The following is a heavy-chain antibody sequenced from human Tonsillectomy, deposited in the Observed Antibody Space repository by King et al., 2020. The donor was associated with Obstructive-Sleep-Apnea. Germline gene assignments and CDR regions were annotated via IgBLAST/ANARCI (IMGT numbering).Heavy chain of an antibody. CDR3: ARINGGVLNGFDF. J-gene: IGHJ4*02. CDR2: IDWDDDE. Sequence: VTLKESGPALVKPTQTITLTCTFSGFSLSTSGMCVNWIRQPPGKALEWLARIDWDDDEYYSTSLRSRLTISKDTSKNQVVLTMTNMEPVDTGTYYCARINGGVLNGFDFWGQGTLVTVSS. D-gene: IGHD4/OR15-4a*01. CDR1: GFSLSTSGMC. V-gene: IGHV2-70*11.